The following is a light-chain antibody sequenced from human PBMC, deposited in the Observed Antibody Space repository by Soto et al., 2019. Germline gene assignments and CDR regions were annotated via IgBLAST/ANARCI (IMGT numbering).Light chain of an antibody. CDR2: DTS. CDR3: LLSYSGALFV. CDR1: TGAVTSGHY. J-gene: IGLJ1*01. V-gene: IGLV7-46*01. Sequence: QAVVTQEPSLTVSPGGTVTLTCGSSTGAVTSGHYPYWFQQKPGQAPRTLIYDTSNKHSWTPARFSGSVLGGKAALTLSGAQPEDEAEYYCLLSYSGALFVFGTGTMVTVL.